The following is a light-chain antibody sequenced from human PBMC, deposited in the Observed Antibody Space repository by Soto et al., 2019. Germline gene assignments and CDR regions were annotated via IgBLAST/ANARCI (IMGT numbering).Light chain of an antibody. Sequence: EIVLTQSPGTLSLSPGERATLSCRASQSVSSSYLAWYQQKPGQAPRLLIYGASNRATGIPDRFSGSGSGTDFTLTISRLEPEDFAVYYCQQYGSGTFGQGTKVEIK. CDR1: QSVSSSY. CDR2: GAS. CDR3: QQYGSGT. J-gene: IGKJ1*01. V-gene: IGKV3-20*01.